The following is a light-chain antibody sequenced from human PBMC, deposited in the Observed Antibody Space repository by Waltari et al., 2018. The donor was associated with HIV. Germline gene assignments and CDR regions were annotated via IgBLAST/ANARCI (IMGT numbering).Light chain of an antibody. CDR1: QSVSSY. CDR2: DAS. Sequence: EIVLTQSPATLSLSPGERANLSCRASQSVSSYLAWYQQKSGQAPRLLIYDASNRATGIPARFSGSGSGKDFTLTISSLEPEDFAVYYCQQRSNWPLTFGGGTKVEIK. J-gene: IGKJ4*01. V-gene: IGKV3-11*01. CDR3: QQRSNWPLT.